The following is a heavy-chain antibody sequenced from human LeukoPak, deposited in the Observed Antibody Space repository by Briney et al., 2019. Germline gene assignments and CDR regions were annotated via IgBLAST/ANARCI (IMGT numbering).Heavy chain of an antibody. CDR3: ARDQAGVTIFGVDHYGMDV. J-gene: IGHJ6*02. V-gene: IGHV1-2*02. CDR1: GYTFTGYY. CDR2: INPNSGGT. D-gene: IGHD3-3*01. Sequence: GASVKVSCKASGYTFTGYYMHWVRQAPGQGLEWMGWINPNSGGTNYAQKLQGRVTMTRDTSISTAYMELSRLRSDDTAVYYCARDQAGVTIFGVDHYGMDVWGQGTTATVSS.